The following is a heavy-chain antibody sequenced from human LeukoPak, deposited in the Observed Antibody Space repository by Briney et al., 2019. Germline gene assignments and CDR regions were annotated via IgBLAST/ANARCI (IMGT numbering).Heavy chain of an antibody. CDR1: GGSISSYY. CDR2: IYYSGST. Sequence: SETLSVTCTVSGGSISSYYWSWIRQPPGKGLEWIGYIYYSGSTNYNPSLKCRVTISVDTSKNHFSLKLSSVTAADTAVYYCARERCSGGSCYLGGVLRGYFDSWGQGTLVTVSS. J-gene: IGHJ4*02. D-gene: IGHD2-15*01. CDR3: ARERCSGGSCYLGGVLRGYFDS. V-gene: IGHV4-59*01.